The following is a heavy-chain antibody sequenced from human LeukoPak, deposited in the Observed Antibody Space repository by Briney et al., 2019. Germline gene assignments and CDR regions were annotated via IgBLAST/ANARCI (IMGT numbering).Heavy chain of an antibody. J-gene: IGHJ5*02. CDR3: ARDVWGSSWLFDP. CDR1: GGSISSYY. V-gene: IGHV4-59*01. CDR2: IYYSGST. Sequence: PSETLSLTCTVSGGSISSYYWSWIRQPPGKGLEWIGYIYYSGSTNYNPSLKSRVTISVDTSKNQFSLKLSSVTAADTAVYYCARDVWGSSWLFDPWGQGTLVTVSS. D-gene: IGHD6-13*01.